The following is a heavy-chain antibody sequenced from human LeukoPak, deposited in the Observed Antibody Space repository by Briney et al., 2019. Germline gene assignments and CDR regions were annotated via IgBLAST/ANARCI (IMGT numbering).Heavy chain of an antibody. J-gene: IGHJ3*02. D-gene: IGHD2-15*01. V-gene: IGHV4-59*01. CDR2: IYYSWST. Sequence: SETLSLTCTVSGGSISSYYWSWVRQPPGKGLEWIGDIYYSWSTNYNPSLKSPVTISVDTSKNQFSLKLSSVTAADTAVYYCARDGGYCSGGSCYSDAFDIWGQGTMVTVSS. CDR1: GGSISSYY. CDR3: ARDGGYCSGGSCYSDAFDI.